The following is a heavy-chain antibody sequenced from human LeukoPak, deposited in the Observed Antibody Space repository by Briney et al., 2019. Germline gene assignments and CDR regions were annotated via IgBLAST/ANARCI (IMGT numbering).Heavy chain of an antibody. V-gene: IGHV1-46*01. J-gene: IGHJ4*02. CDR1: GYTFTSYY. CDR3: ARRHKHYYQIDY. CDR2: VNPSGGST. D-gene: IGHD1-26*01. Sequence: ASVTLSCKASGYTFTSYYLHWVRQAPGQGLGWMGMVNPSGGSTSYAQKFQGRVTMTRDTSTTTVYMELSSLRSDDTAVFYCARRHKHYYQIDYWGQGTLVTVSS.